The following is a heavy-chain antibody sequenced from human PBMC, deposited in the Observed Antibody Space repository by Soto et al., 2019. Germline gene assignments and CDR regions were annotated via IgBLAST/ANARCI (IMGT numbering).Heavy chain of an antibody. Sequence: EVQLVQSGAEVKKPGESLKISCQGSGYAFSSYWIAWVRQMPGKGLEWMGIIYPGDSDTRYSPSFQGQVTISVDTSITTASLQWSTLKASDTAMYYCARGYCTATICDPLFDPWGQGTLVTVSS. V-gene: IGHV5-51*01. D-gene: IGHD2-8*02. CDR2: IYPGDSDT. CDR1: GYAFSSYW. J-gene: IGHJ5*02. CDR3: ARGYCTATICDPLFDP.